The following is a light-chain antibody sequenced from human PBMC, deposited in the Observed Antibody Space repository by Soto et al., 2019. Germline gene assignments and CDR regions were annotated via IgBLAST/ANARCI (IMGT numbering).Light chain of an antibody. CDR1: QSLLHRNGYNH. J-gene: IGKJ1*01. V-gene: IGKV2-28*01. Sequence: DIVMTQSPLSLPVTPGEPASISCRSSQSLLHRNGYNHLDWYLQKPGQSPQLLIYLVSNRASGVPDRFSGSGSGTDFTLRISRVEAEDVGVYYCMQALQMPRTFGPGTKVEIK. CDR2: LVS. CDR3: MQALQMPRT.